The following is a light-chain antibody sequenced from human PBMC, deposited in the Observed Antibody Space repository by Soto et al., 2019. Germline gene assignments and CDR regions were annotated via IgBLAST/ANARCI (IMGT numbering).Light chain of an antibody. CDR2: AAS. J-gene: IGKJ1*01. CDR3: QQSYSIPWT. CDR1: QSISTY. Sequence: DIQMTQSPSSLSASVGDRVIITCRASQSISTYVNWYQKKPGKGPELLIYAASTLQSGVPSRFSGSGSRTDFTLTISSLQPGDFATYYCQQSYSIPWTFDQGTTVEI. V-gene: IGKV1-39*01.